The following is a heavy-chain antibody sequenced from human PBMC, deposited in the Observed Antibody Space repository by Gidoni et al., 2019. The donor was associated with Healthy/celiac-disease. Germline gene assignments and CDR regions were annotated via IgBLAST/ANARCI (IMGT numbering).Heavy chain of an antibody. CDR3: ARVRKQWLVYFDY. V-gene: IGHV3-11*05. D-gene: IGHD6-19*01. CDR1: GFTFSDYY. Sequence: QVQLVESGGGLVKPGGSLRLSCAASGFTFSDYYMGWLRQAPGKGLEWVSYISSSSSYTNYADSMKGRFTISRDNAKNSLYLQMNSLRAEDTAVYYCARVRKQWLVYFDYWGQGTLVTVSS. CDR2: ISSSSSYT. J-gene: IGHJ4*02.